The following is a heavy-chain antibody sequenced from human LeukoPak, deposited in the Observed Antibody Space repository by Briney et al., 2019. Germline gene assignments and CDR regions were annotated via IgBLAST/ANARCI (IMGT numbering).Heavy chain of an antibody. CDR3: ARGVGYYGSGNLYYMDV. CDR1: GYTFTGYY. Sequence: GASVKVSCKASGYTFTGYYMHWVRQAPGQGLEWMGWINPNSGGTNYAQKFQGRVTMTRDTSISTAYMELSRLRSDDTAVYYCARGVGYYGSGNLYYMDVWGKGTTVTVSS. J-gene: IGHJ6*03. CDR2: INPNSGGT. D-gene: IGHD3-10*01. V-gene: IGHV1-2*02.